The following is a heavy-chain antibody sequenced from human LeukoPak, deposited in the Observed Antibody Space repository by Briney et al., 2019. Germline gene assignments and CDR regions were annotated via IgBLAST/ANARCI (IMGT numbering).Heavy chain of an antibody. CDR3: ARNWFDP. Sequence: TGGSLRLSCAASGFTVSSDYMSWVRQAPGKGLEWVSVIYSGGSTYYADSVKGRFTISRDKSKNTVYLQMNSLRFEDMAMYYCARNWFDPWGQGTLVTVSS. V-gene: IGHV3-53*05. J-gene: IGHJ5*02. CDR2: IYSGGST. CDR1: GFTVSSDY.